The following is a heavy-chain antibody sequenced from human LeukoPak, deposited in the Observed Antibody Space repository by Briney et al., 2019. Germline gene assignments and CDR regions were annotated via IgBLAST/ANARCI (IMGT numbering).Heavy chain of an antibody. V-gene: IGHV3-48*01. CDR2: ISSSSSTI. D-gene: IGHD2-15*01. J-gene: IGHJ4*02. CDR1: GFTFSSYS. Sequence: GGSLRLSCAASGFTFSSYSMNWVRQAPGKGLEWVSYISSSSSTIYYADSVKGRFTISRDNAKNSLYLQMNSLRAEDTAVYYCARDRHWATPLRGYYFDYWGQGTLVTVSS. CDR3: ARDRHWATPLRGYYFDY.